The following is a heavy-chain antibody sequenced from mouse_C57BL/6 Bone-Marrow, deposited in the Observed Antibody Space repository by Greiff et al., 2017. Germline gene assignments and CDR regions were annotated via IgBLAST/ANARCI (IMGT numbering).Heavy chain of an antibody. CDR1: GYAFTNYL. D-gene: IGHD2-4*01. Sequence: QVQLQQSGAELVRPGTSVKVSCKASGYAFTNYLIEWVKQRPGQGLEWIGVINPGSGGTNYNEKFKGKATLTADKSSSPAYIQLSSLTSEDSAVYFCARLIYYDYDYFDYWGQGTTLTVSS. CDR2: INPGSGGT. V-gene: IGHV1-54*01. J-gene: IGHJ2*01. CDR3: ARLIYYDYDYFDY.